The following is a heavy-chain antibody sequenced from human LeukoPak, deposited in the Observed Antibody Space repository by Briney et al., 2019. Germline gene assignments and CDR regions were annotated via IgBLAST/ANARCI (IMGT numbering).Heavy chain of an antibody. CDR2: IYTSGST. D-gene: IGHD6-19*01. CDR3: AREGQQWLAYYYYYYMDV. Sequence: SETLSLTCTVSGGSISSGSYHWSWIRQPAGKGLEWIGRIYTSGSTKYNPSPKSRVTISVDTSKNQFSLKLSSVTAADTAVYYCAREGQQWLAYYYYYYMDVWGKGTTVTISS. CDR1: GGSISSGSYH. V-gene: IGHV4-61*02. J-gene: IGHJ6*03.